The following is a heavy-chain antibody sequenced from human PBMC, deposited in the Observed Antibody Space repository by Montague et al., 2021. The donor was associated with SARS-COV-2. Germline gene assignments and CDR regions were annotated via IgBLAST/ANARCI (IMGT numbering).Heavy chain of an antibody. J-gene: IGHJ4*02. Sequence: SETLSLTCTVSGGSISSSRYYWGWIRQPPGKGLQWIGTISYTGSTYYNPSLKSRVTMSVDTFNNRFSLRLRSVSAADTAVYYCARRGYRGYDDLDYWGQGILVTVSS. CDR3: ARRGYRGYDDLDY. D-gene: IGHD5-12*01. CDR1: GGSISSSRYY. V-gene: IGHV4-39*02. CDR2: ISYTGST.